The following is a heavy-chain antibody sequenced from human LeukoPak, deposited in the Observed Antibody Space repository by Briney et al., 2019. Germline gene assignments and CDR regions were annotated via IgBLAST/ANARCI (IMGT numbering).Heavy chain of an antibody. D-gene: IGHD2-2*01. CDR3: AKSSHCSSTSCPLDY. V-gene: IGHV3-23*01. CDR2: ISGSGGST. CDR1: GFTFSSYA. J-gene: IGHJ4*02. Sequence: PGGSLRLSCAASGFTFSSYAMSWVRQAPGKGLEWVSAISGSGGSTYYADSVKGRFTISRDNSKNTLYLQMNSLRAEDTAVYYCAKSSHCSSTSCPLDYWGQGTLVTVSS.